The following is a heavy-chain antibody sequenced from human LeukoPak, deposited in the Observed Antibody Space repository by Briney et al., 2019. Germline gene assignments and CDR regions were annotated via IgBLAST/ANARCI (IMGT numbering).Heavy chain of an antibody. CDR2: INHSGST. V-gene: IGHV4-34*01. J-gene: IGHJ6*02. CDR1: GGSFSGYY. CDR3: ARDQLFRRGPRDYYYYGMDV. Sequence: SETLSLTCAVYGGSFSGYYWSWIRQPPGKGLEWIGEINHSGSTNYSPSLKSRVTISVDTSKNQFSLKLSSVTAADTAVYYCARDQLFRRGPRDYYYYGMDVWGQGTTVTVSS. D-gene: IGHD1-1*01.